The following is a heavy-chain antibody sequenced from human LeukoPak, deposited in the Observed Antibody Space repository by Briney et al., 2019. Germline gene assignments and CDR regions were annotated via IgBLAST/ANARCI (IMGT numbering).Heavy chain of an antibody. CDR1: GFTFSSYW. Sequence: GRSLRLSCVASGFTFSSYWMHWVRQAPGKGPLWVSHINGDGSTTNYADSVKGRFTISRDNAKNTLYLQMSSLRAEDTAVYYCAEAASVRGVSYWGQGTLVTVSS. V-gene: IGHV3-74*01. CDR2: INGDGSTT. D-gene: IGHD3-10*01. CDR3: AEAASVRGVSY. J-gene: IGHJ4*02.